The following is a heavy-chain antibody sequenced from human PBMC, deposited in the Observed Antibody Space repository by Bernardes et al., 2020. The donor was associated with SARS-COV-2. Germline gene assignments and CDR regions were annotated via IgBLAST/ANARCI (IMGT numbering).Heavy chain of an antibody. CDR2: ITQSGSA. V-gene: IGHV4-34*01. CDR1: GGSLHDYS. D-gene: IGHD3-22*01. J-gene: IGHJ4*02. CDR3: ARGASGVDMILVVIGFSYYFDS. Sequence: SETLSLTCAVYGGSLHDYSWSWIRQAPGKGLEWIGDITQSGSAKYNPSLGRRVTILLDTSKSQVSLKLSSVIAADTAVYYCARGASGVDMILVVIGFSYYFDSWGQGTPVTVSS.